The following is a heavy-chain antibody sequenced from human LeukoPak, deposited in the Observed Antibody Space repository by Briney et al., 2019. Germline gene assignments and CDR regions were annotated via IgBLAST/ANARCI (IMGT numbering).Heavy chain of an antibody. Sequence: GGSLRLSCAASGFTFSSYAMHWVRQAPGKGLEWVAVISYDGSNKYYADSVKGRFTISRGNSKNTLYLQMNSLRAEDTAVYYCAKALLERRGDYYYGMDVWGQGTTVTVSS. V-gene: IGHV3-30-3*01. CDR3: AKALLERRGDYYYGMDV. CDR1: GFTFSSYA. D-gene: IGHD1-1*01. J-gene: IGHJ6*02. CDR2: ISYDGSNK.